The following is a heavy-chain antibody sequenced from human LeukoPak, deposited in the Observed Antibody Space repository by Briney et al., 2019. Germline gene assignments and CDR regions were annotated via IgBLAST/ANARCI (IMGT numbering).Heavy chain of an antibody. Sequence: SETLSLTCAVYGGSFRGYYWSWIRQPPGKGLEWIGEINHSGSTNYNPSLKSRVTISVDTSKNQFSLKLSSVTAADTAVYYCARARLGVVVALAATEFDYWGQGTLVTVSS. D-gene: IGHD2-15*01. CDR3: ARARLGVVVALAATEFDY. V-gene: IGHV4-34*01. CDR1: GGSFRGYY. CDR2: INHSGST. J-gene: IGHJ4*02.